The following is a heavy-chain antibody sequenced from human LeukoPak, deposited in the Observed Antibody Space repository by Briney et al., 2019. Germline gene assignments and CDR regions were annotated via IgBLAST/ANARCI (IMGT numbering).Heavy chain of an antibody. Sequence: GGSLRLSCAASGFTFSSYWMHWVRQAPGKGLVWVSRINTDGSSTSYADSVKGRFTISRDNAKNTLYLQMNSLSAEDTAVYYCACIAARRVPDYWGQGTLVTVSS. D-gene: IGHD6-6*01. CDR3: ACIAARRVPDY. J-gene: IGHJ4*02. V-gene: IGHV3-74*01. CDR1: GFTFSSYW. CDR2: INTDGSST.